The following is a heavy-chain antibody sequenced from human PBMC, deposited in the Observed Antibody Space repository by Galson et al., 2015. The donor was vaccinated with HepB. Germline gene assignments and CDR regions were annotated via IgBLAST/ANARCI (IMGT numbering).Heavy chain of an antibody. J-gene: IGHJ6*01. CDR2: IWYDGNNK. Sequence: SLRLSCAASGFTFSSYDMHWVRQAPGKGLEWVATIWYDGNNKYFAASERGRFTISRDSSRNTLYLQMSSLRADDTAVYYCARGIAFLTYAMDVWGQGTTVAVSS. V-gene: IGHV3-33*01. CDR3: ARGIAFLTYAMDV. CDR1: GFTFSSYD. D-gene: IGHD2-15*01.